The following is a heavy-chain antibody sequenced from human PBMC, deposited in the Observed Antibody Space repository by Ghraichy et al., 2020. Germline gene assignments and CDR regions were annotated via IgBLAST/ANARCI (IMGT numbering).Heavy chain of an antibody. CDR2: INHSGST. CDR3: ASMDTSDYYYSGMDV. Sequence: SETLSLTCAVYGGSFSGYHWNWIRQPPGKGLEWIGEINHSGSTNYNPSLKNRVTISVDTSKNQFSLRLSSVTAADTAVYYCASMDTSDYYYSGMDVWGQGTTVTVSS. CDR1: GGSFSGYH. J-gene: IGHJ6*02. V-gene: IGHV4-34*01. D-gene: IGHD3-22*01.